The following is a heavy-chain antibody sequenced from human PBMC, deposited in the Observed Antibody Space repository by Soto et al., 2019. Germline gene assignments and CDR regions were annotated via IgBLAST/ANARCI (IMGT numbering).Heavy chain of an antibody. CDR3: TTSRYDFWSGYYPYNYYGMDV. J-gene: IGHJ6*02. V-gene: IGHV3-15*07. D-gene: IGHD3-3*01. CDR1: GLTVSNAW. Sequence: PAGSMRISCAAAGLTVSNAWMNWVRQAPGKGLEWVGRIKSKTDGGTTDYAAPVKGRFTISRDDSKNTLYLQMNSLKTEDTAVYYCTTSRYDFWSGYYPYNYYGMDVWGQGTTVTVSS. CDR2: IKSKTDGGTT.